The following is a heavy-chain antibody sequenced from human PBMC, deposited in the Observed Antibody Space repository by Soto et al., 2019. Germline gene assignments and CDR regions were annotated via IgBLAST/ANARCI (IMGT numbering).Heavy chain of an antibody. V-gene: IGHV1-69*12. J-gene: IGHJ6*02. D-gene: IGHD1-26*01. CDR3: ASPPVAATYYYGMDV. CDR2: IIPIFGTA. CDR1: GGTFSSYA. Sequence: QVQLVQSGAEVKKPGSSVKVSCKASGGTFSSYAISWVRXXXXXXXXXMGGIIPIFGTANYARKFQGRVTITAEESTSTAYMELSSLRSEDTAVYYCASPPVAATYYYGMDVWGQGTTVTVSS.